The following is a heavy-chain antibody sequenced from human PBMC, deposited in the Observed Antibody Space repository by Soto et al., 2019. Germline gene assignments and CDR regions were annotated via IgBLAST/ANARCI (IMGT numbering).Heavy chain of an antibody. V-gene: IGHV1-18*01. CDR2: ISAYNGNT. CDR1: GYTFTSYG. Sequence: ASVKVSCKASGYTFTSYGISWVRQAPGQGLEWMGWISAYNGNTNYAQKLQGRVTMTTDTSTSTAYMELRSLRSDDTAVYYCVLLWFGELLDSDYYGMDVWGQGTTVTAP. D-gene: IGHD3-10*01. J-gene: IGHJ6*02. CDR3: VLLWFGELLDSDYYGMDV.